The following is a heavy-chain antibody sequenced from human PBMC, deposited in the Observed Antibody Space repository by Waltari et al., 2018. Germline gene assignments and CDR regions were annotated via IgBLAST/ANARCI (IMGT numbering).Heavy chain of an antibody. J-gene: IGHJ4*02. CDR2: INQGGRT. D-gene: IGHD6-13*01. V-gene: IGHV4-34*02. Sequence: QVQLQQWGAGLLKPSETLSLTCAVYGGSFSAYYWNWIRQSPGKGLEWIGEINQGGRTSYNPYLKSRVCISVDVSKNQFSLRMNSVTAADTAVYYCARKSGWYSRGNQRPSGGFFDSWGQGGLVTVSS. CDR3: ARKSGWYSRGNQRPSGGFFDS. CDR1: GGSFSAYY.